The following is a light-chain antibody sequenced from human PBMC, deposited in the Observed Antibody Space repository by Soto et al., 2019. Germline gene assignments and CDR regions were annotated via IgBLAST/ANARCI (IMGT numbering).Light chain of an antibody. CDR3: QQYGSSPKT. J-gene: IGKJ2*01. V-gene: IGKV3-20*01. CDR2: GAS. Sequence: EIVLPQSPGTLSLSPGERATLSCRASQSVSSSSLAWYQQKPGQAPRLLIYGASSRATGIPDRFSGSGSGTDFTLTISRLEPSDFAVYYCQQYGSSPKTFGQGTKLEIQ. CDR1: QSVSSSS.